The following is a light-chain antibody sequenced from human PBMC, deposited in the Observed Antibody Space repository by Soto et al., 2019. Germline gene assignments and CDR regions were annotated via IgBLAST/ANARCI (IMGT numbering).Light chain of an antibody. CDR1: QRISNSY. V-gene: IGKV3-20*01. CDR3: QQYGSLPWT. J-gene: IGKJ1*01. Sequence: EIVFTQSPVTLSLSPVGRATVSGSASQRISNSYLSWYQQKPGQAPRLLIYCASSGATGIPERFSGSGSVTDFTLTISRLEPEDFAVYYCQQYGSLPWTFGQGTKVDIK. CDR2: CAS.